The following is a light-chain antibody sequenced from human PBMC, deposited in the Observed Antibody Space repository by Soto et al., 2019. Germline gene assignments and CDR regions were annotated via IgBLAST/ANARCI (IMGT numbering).Light chain of an antibody. V-gene: IGKV3-15*01. CDR2: GAS. Sequence: EVVMTQSPATLSVSPGERATLSCRASQSVSNNLAWFQQKPGQALRLLIYGASTRPTGIPARFSGSGSGTDFTLTISSLQSEDFAVYYCQQSNNWPFTFGPGTKVDIK. CDR1: QSVSNN. J-gene: IGKJ3*01. CDR3: QQSNNWPFT.